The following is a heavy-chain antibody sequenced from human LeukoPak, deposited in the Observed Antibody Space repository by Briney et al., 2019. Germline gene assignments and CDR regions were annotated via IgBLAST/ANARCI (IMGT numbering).Heavy chain of an antibody. CDR1: GFAFSSFA. D-gene: IGHD6-19*01. J-gene: IGHJ6*03. CDR2: INGGGNTT. V-gene: IGHV3-23*01. CDR3: TKELHVAVAVADYYYFYMDV. Sequence: PGGSLRLSCAASGFAFSSFAMGWVHQSPGKGLEWLSTINGGGNTTFYADSVKGRFTISRDNSKNTLYLHMDSLRPDDTAIYYCTKELHVAVAVADYYYFYMDVWGRGTAVTVSS.